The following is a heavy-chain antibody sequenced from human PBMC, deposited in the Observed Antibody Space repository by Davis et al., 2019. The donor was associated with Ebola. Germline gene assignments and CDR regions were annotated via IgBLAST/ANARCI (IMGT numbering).Heavy chain of an antibody. Sequence: GESLKISCAASGFTLISHAMSWVRQAPGEELELVSGINWNGGTTGYADSVKGRFTISRDNAKNSLYLRFNRLRAEDTALYHCARVNAVTGYSRFDSWGQGTLVTVSS. V-gene: IGHV3-20*01. CDR2: INWNGGTT. J-gene: IGHJ5*01. CDR1: GFTLISHA. CDR3: ARVNAVTGYSRFDS. D-gene: IGHD3-9*01.